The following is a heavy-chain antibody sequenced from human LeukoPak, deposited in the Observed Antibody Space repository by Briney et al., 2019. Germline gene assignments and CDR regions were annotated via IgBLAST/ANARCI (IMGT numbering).Heavy chain of an antibody. D-gene: IGHD6-13*01. Sequence: SETLSLTCTVSGGSVSSGSYYWSWIRQPPGKGLEWIGYIYYSGSTNYNPSLKSRATISVDTSKNQFSLKLSSVTAADTAVYYCARVGIAAAGTEFDPWGQGTLVTVSS. CDR3: ARVGIAAAGTEFDP. CDR2: IYYSGST. CDR1: GGSVSSGSYY. J-gene: IGHJ5*02. V-gene: IGHV4-61*01.